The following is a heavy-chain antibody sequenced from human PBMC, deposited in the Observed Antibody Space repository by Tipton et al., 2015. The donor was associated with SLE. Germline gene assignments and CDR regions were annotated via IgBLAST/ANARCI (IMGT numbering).Heavy chain of an antibody. Sequence: TLSLTCTVSGGSIRSHYWTWIRQPPGKGLEGIGYFYYSGNTKYNPSLKSRVTISGDTSRNQLSLKLSSVTAADTAVYYCARDPALQLCSGTTCPDAFDIWGPGTMVTVSS. D-gene: IGHD2-2*01. J-gene: IGHJ3*02. CDR1: GGSIRSHY. V-gene: IGHV4-59*11. CDR3: ARDPALQLCSGTTCPDAFDI. CDR2: FYYSGNT.